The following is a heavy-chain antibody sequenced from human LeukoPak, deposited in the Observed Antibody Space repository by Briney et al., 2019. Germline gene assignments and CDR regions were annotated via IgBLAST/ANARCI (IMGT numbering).Heavy chain of an antibody. CDR2: IRSSKSTI. CDR1: GFSFSSYS. V-gene: IGHV3-48*01. D-gene: IGHD4-17*01. Sequence: SGGSLGLSCAASGFSFSSYSMIWVPQAPGKGRVGVSNIRSSKSTIYYADSVKGQFTISRDNAKNSLYLQMNSLGAEDTGVYYCARLTVKVEGYDYGGQGTLVTVSS. J-gene: IGHJ4*02. CDR3: ARLTVKVEGYDY.